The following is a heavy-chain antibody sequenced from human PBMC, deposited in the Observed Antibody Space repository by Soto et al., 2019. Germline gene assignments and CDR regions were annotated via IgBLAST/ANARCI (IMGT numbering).Heavy chain of an antibody. CDR3: ARVGYSYGTGPVDY. CDR1: GGTFSSYA. J-gene: IGHJ4*02. Sequence: ASVKVSCKASGGTFSSYAISWVRQAPGQGLEWMGGIIPIFGTVNYAQKFQGRVTITADESTSTAYMELSSLRSEDTAVYYCARVGYSYGTGPVDYWGQGTLVTVSS. D-gene: IGHD5-18*01. V-gene: IGHV1-69*13. CDR2: IIPIFGTV.